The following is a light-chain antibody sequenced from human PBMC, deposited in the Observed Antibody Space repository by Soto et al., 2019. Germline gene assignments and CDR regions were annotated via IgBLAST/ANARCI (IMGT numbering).Light chain of an antibody. V-gene: IGKV3D-20*02. CDR2: GAS. J-gene: IGKJ1*01. CDR3: QQRYNWPPT. CDR1: QSVSSSY. Sequence: EIVLTQSPGTLSLSPWERATLSCRASQSVSSSYLAWYQQKPGQAPRLLIYGASSRATGIPDRFSGSGSGTDFTLTINSLEPEDFALYYCQQRYNWPPTFGQGTKVDNK.